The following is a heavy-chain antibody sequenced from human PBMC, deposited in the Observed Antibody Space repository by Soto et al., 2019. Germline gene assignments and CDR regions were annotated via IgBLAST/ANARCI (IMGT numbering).Heavy chain of an antibody. V-gene: IGHV4-34*01. Sequence: QVQLQQWGAGLLKPSETLSLTCAVYGGSFSGYYWSWIRQPPGKGLEWIGEINHTGSTKYNPSLKSRDNISLDTSKSQFSLKVSSVTAADTALDYCARGMYHEMFTAYFDIWGRGTMVTVSS. CDR2: INHTGST. J-gene: IGHJ2*01. D-gene: IGHD2-21*02. CDR3: ARGMYHEMFTAYFDI. CDR1: GGSFSGYY.